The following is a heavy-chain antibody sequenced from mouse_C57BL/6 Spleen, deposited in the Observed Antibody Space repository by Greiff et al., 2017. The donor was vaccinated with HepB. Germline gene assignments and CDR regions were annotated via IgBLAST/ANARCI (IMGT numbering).Heavy chain of an antibody. CDR1: GYTFTDYY. CDR2: INPNNGGT. J-gene: IGHJ2*01. CDR3: ARPNDYDDGDFDY. V-gene: IGHV1-26*01. D-gene: IGHD2-4*01. Sequence: EVQLQQSGPELVKPGASVKISCKASGYTFTDYYMNWVKQSHGKSLEWIGDINPNNGGTSYNQKFKGKATLTVDKSSSTAYMELRSLTSEDSAVYYCARPNDYDDGDFDYWGQGTTLTVSS.